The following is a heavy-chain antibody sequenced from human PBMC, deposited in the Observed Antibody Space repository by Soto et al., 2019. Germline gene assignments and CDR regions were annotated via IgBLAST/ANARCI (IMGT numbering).Heavy chain of an antibody. CDR1: GYSISSGYY. D-gene: IGHD2-2*01. J-gene: IGHJ6*02. CDR2: IYHSGST. CDR3: ARGGYCSSTSCYYGMDV. Sequence: SETLSLTCAVSGYSISSGYYWGWIRQPPGKGLEWIGSIYHSGSTYYNPSLKSLVTISVDTSKNQFSLKLSSVTAADTAVYYCARGGYCSSTSCYYGMDVWGQGTTVTVSS. V-gene: IGHV4-38-2*01.